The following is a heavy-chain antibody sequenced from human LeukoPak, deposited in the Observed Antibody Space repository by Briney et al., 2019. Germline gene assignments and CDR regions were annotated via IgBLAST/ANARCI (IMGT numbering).Heavy chain of an antibody. V-gene: IGHV3-48*03. J-gene: IGHJ4*02. Sequence: PGGSLRLSCAASGFTFSSYEMNWVRQAPGKGLEWVSYISSSGSTIYYADSVKGRFTISRDNAKNSLYLQMNSLRAEDTAVYYCARGPVGANYFDYWGQGTLVTVSS. CDR2: ISSSGSTI. D-gene: IGHD1-26*01. CDR1: GFTFSSYE. CDR3: ARGPVGANYFDY.